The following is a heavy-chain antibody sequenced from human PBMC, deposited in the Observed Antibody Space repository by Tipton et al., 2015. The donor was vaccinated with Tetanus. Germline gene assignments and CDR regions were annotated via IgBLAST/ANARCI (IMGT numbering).Heavy chain of an antibody. CDR1: GFIFSNYA. J-gene: IGHJ6*02. V-gene: IGHV3-30*18. CDR2: ISYDGSNI. D-gene: IGHD4-17*01. CDR3: AKLDYGDYGRFYYYEMDV. Sequence: SLRLSCAASGFIFSNYAMHWVRKAPGKGLEWVALISYDGSNIYYADSVKGRFTISRDDSKETVYLQMSSLRAEDTAVYYCAKLDYGDYGRFYYYEMDVWGQGTTVTVSS.